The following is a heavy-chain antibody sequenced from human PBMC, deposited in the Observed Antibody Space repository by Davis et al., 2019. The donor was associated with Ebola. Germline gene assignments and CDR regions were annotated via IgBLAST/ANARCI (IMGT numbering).Heavy chain of an antibody. Sequence: SQTLSLTRAISGDSVSSNSAAWNWIRQSPSRGLEWLGRTYYRSKWYNDYAVSVKSRITINPDTSKNQFSLQLNSVTPEETAVYYGARIQLWTYYFDYWGQGTLVTVSS. V-gene: IGHV6-1*01. D-gene: IGHD5-18*01. CDR2: TYYRSKWYN. CDR3: ARIQLWTYYFDY. J-gene: IGHJ4*02. CDR1: GDSVSSNSAA.